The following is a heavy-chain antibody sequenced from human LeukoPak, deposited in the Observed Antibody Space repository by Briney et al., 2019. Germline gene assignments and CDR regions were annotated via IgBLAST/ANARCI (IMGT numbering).Heavy chain of an antibody. CDR3: ASDCSSTSCYGY. J-gene: IGHJ4*02. Sequence: SVKVSCKASGGTFSSYTISWVRPAPGQGLEWMGGIIPILGIANYAQKFQGRVTITADKSTSTAYMELSSLRSEDTAVYYCASDCSSTSCYGYWGQGTLVTVSS. CDR2: IIPILGIA. D-gene: IGHD2-2*01. CDR1: GGTFSSYT. V-gene: IGHV1-69*02.